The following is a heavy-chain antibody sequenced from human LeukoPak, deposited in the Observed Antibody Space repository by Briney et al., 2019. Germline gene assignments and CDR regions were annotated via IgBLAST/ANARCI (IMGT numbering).Heavy chain of an antibody. CDR3: VRDGTGDSSGWHL. D-gene: IGHD6-19*01. Sequence: SETLSLTCPVSAGFISTFYWGWIRQPAGKGLEWIGRIHTRGTTDYNPSLKSRVSMSVDKSKNQFFLRLRSVAAADTAVYYCVRDGTGDSSGWHLWGQGTLVTVSS. CDR1: AGFISTFY. V-gene: IGHV4-4*07. J-gene: IGHJ4*02. CDR2: IHTRGTT.